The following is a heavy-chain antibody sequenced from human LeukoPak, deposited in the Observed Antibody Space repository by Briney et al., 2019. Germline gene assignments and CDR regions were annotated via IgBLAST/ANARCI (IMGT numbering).Heavy chain of an antibody. J-gene: IGHJ3*02. CDR2: ISGSGSSP. D-gene: IGHD2-2*01. V-gene: IGHV3-23*01. CDR1: GFSFSSYA. CDR3: AKGGVVPAARGAFGI. Sequence: GGSLRLSCAASGFSFSSYAMSWVRQAPGKGLEWVSGISGSGSSPYYADSVKGRFTISRDNSKKTLYLQMNGLRAEDTAVYYCAKGGVVPAARGAFGIWGQGTKVTVSS.